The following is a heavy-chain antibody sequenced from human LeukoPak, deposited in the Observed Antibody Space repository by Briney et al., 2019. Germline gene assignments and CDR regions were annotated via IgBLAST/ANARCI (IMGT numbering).Heavy chain of an antibody. D-gene: IGHD3-3*01. J-gene: IGHJ6*03. CDR3: ARHRRDHDFWSGSNPTDYYYYMDV. CDR2: IYYSGQT. V-gene: IGHV4-39*01. Sequence: SETLYLTCTVSGGSISSSNYYWGWIRQPPGNGLEWIGTIYYSGQTYYNPSLKSRVTIFVDTSQTQFSLKLSSVTAADAAVYYCARHRRDHDFWSGSNPTDYYYYMDVWGKGTSVTVSS. CDR1: GGSISSSNYY.